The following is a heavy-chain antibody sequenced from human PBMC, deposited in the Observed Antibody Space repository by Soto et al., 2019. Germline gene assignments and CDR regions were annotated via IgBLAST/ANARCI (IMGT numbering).Heavy chain of an antibody. CDR2: INDRGSI. Sequence: QVQLQQWGAGPLRPLETLSLTCGVSGGSFSGYYWAWIRQSPGKGLEWIGEINDRGSINYNPSRTSRVSISVDTSKNHYSMNLRSVTAADTAVYYCARESHDILTGPPWVWYFDLWGRGPLVTVSS. CDR1: GGSFSGYY. CDR3: ARESHDILTGPPWVWYFDL. J-gene: IGHJ2*01. V-gene: IGHV4-34*01. D-gene: IGHD3-9*01.